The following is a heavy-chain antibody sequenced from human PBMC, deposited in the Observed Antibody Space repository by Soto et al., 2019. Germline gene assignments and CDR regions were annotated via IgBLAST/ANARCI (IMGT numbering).Heavy chain of an antibody. V-gene: IGHV3-23*01. CDR3: ANGVEVAAKDAFDT. J-gene: IGHJ3*02. CDR2: LSGSGVST. D-gene: IGHD2-15*01. Sequence: EVQLLESGGGLVQPGGSLRLSCAASGFTFNSYAMSWVRRAPGKGLEWVSSLSGSGVSTYYADSVKGRFTVSRDNSKNTLYLQMNSLRAKDTAVYYCANGVEVAAKDAFDTYSQGTTVTFSS. CDR1: GFTFNSYA.